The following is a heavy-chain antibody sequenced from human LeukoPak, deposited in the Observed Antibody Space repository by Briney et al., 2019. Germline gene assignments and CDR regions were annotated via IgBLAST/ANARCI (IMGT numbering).Heavy chain of an antibody. Sequence: GASVKVSCKASGGTFSSYAISWVRQAPGKGLEWVSSISSSSSYIYYADSLKGRFTISRDNAKNSLYLQMNSLRAEDTAVYYCATMGDGYNSPIDYWGQGTLVTVSS. J-gene: IGHJ4*02. CDR3: ATMGDGYNSPIDY. D-gene: IGHD5-24*01. CDR2: ISSSSSYI. CDR1: GGTFSSYA. V-gene: IGHV3-21*01.